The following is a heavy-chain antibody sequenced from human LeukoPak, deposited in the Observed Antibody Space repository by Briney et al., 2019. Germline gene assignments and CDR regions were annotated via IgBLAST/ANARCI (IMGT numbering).Heavy chain of an antibody. Sequence: GGSLRLSCAASGLTFSRYDMRWVRQAPGKGLEWVSAVSGSGGSTYYADSVKGLFTISRDNSKNTLYLQMNSVRAEDTAVYYCAKRMIRGVNHDAFDLWGQGTMVTVSS. V-gene: IGHV3-23*01. CDR3: AKRMIRGVNHDAFDL. CDR2: VSGSGGST. CDR1: GLTFSRYD. J-gene: IGHJ3*01. D-gene: IGHD3-10*01.